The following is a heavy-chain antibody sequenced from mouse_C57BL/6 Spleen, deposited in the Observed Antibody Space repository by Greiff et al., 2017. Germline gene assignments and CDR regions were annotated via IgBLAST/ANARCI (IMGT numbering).Heavy chain of an antibody. V-gene: IGHV1-52*01. CDR1: GYTFTSYW. CDR3: ARNRDGYFDV. Sequence: QVQLQQPGAELVRPGSSVKLSCKASGYTFTSYWMHWVKQRPIQGLEWIGNIDPSDSETHYTQKFKDKTTLTVDKSSSTAYMQLSSLTSEDSAVYYCARNRDGYFDVWGTGTTVTVSS. CDR2: IDPSDSET. J-gene: IGHJ1*03. D-gene: IGHD4-1*01.